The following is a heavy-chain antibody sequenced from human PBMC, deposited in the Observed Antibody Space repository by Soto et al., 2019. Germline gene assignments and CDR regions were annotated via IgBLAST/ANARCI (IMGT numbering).Heavy chain of an antibody. CDR1: GFTFSSYG. Sequence: VQLVESGGGVVQPGRSLRLSCAASGFTFSSYGMHWVRQAPGKGLEWMAVIWYDGNSKDYGDSVRGRFTVSRDNSKNTLYLQRDSLRAEGTAVYYCARDSSSGEGFDFWGQGTLVTVSS. CDR3: ARDSSSGEGFDF. J-gene: IGHJ4*02. D-gene: IGHD7-27*01. V-gene: IGHV3-33*01. CDR2: IWYDGNSK.